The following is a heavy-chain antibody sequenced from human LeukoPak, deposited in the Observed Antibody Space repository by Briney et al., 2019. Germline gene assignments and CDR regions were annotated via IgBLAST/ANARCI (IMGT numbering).Heavy chain of an antibody. CDR1: GGSISSYY. Sequence: PSETLSLTCTVSGGSISSYYWSWIRQPPGKGLEWIGEINHSGSTNYNPSLKSRVTISVDTSKNQFSLKLSSVTAADTAVYYCARVTHPYSSSNWFDPWGQGTLVTVSS. CDR3: ARVTHPYSSSNWFDP. V-gene: IGHV4-34*01. J-gene: IGHJ5*02. CDR2: INHSGST. D-gene: IGHD6-13*01.